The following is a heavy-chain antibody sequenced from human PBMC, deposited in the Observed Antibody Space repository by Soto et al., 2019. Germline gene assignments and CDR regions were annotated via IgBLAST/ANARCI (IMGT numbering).Heavy chain of an antibody. V-gene: IGHV3-21*01. CDR1: GFAFRSYN. D-gene: IGHD2-15*01. Sequence: EVQLVESGGGLVKPGGSLTLSCAASGFAFRSYNMNWVRQAPGKGLEWVASISSGSSNIYYADSVKGRFTISRDNAKNSLFLQMDSLRAEDSAVYYCASATVVAATFDFWGPGTVVTVSS. CDR2: ISSGSSNI. J-gene: IGHJ4*02. CDR3: ASATVVAATFDF.